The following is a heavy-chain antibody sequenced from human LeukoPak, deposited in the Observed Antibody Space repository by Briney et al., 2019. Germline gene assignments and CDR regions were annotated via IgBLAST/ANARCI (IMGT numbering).Heavy chain of an antibody. J-gene: IGHJ4*02. CDR2: INPDSGDS. V-gene: IGHV1-2*02. CDR3: ATGVATAFTY. D-gene: IGHD5-12*01. Sequence: ASVKVSCKASGYTFTGYYIHWVRQAPGQGLEWMAWINPDSGDSYSAPKFQGRVTMTRDTSISTASMEVSWLSSDDTAVYYCATGVATAFTYWGQGNLVTVSS. CDR1: GYTFTGYY.